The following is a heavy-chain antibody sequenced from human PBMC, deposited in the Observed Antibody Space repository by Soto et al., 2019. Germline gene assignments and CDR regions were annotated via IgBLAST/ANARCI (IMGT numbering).Heavy chain of an antibody. J-gene: IGHJ5*02. CDR2: IYYSGST. Sequence: SETLSLTCTVSGGSISSYYWSWIRQPPGKGLEWIGYIYYSGSTNYNPSLKSRVSISVDTSKNQFSLKLSSVTAADTAVYYCARQEGYCSSTSCYRRGSWFDPWGQGTLVTVSS. CDR1: GGSISSYY. V-gene: IGHV4-59*08. D-gene: IGHD2-2*01. CDR3: ARQEGYCSSTSCYRRGSWFDP.